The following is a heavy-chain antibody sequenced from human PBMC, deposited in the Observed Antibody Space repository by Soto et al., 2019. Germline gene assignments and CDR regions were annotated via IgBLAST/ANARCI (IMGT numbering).Heavy chain of an antibody. CDR1: GYTLTELS. Sequence: ASVKVSCKVSGYTLTELSMHWVRQAPGKGLEWMGGFDPEDGETIYAQKFQGRVTMTEDTSTDTAYMELSSLRSEDTAVYYCATPHPRYSSGWSLDYWGQGTLVTVSS. CDR2: FDPEDGET. D-gene: IGHD6-19*01. V-gene: IGHV1-24*01. CDR3: ATPHPRYSSGWSLDY. J-gene: IGHJ4*02.